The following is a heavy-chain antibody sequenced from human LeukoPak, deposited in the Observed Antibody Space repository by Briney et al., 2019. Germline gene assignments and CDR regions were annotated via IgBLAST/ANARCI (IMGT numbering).Heavy chain of an antibody. CDR1: GFTFSSYA. CDR3: ARDFTGYDSSGYYTRAFDY. D-gene: IGHD3-22*01. CDR2: ISYDGSNK. V-gene: IGHV3-30-3*01. Sequence: GGSLRLSCAASGFTFSSYAMHWVRQAPGKGLEWVAVISYDGSNKYYADSVKGRFTISRYNSKNTLYLQMNSLRAEDTAVYYCARDFTGYDSSGYYTRAFDYWGQGTLVTVSS. J-gene: IGHJ4*02.